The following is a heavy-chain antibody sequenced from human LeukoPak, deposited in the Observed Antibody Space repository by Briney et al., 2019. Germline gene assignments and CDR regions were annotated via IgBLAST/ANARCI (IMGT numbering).Heavy chain of an antibody. V-gene: IGHV4-34*01. J-gene: IGHJ6*02. CDR3: ARRAANYYGMDV. Sequence: SETLSLTCAVYGGSFSGYYWSWIRQPPGKGLEWIGEINHSGSTNYNPSLKSRVTISVDTSKNQFSLKLSSVTAADTAVYYCARRAANYYGMDVWGQGTTVTVSS. CDR2: INHSGST. D-gene: IGHD6-25*01. CDR1: GGSFSGYY.